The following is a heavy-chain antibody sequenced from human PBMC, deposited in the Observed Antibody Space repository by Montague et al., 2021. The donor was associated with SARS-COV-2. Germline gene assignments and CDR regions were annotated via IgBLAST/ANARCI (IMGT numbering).Heavy chain of an antibody. CDR1: GGSISSGGYY. J-gene: IGHJ3*02. D-gene: IGHD3-22*01. V-gene: IGHV4-31*03. Sequence: TLSLTCTVSGGSISSGGYYWSWIRQHPGKGLEWIGYIYYSGSTYYNPSLKSRVTISVDTSKNKFSLKLSSLTAADTAVYYCARVQGITMIVVVIGAFDIWGQGTMVTVSS. CDR2: IYYSGST. CDR3: ARVQGITMIVVVIGAFDI.